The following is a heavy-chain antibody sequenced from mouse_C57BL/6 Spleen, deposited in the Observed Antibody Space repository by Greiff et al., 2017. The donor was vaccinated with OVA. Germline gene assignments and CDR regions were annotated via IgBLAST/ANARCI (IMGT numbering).Heavy chain of an antibody. CDR1: GFTFSSYA. Sequence: EVKLVESGGGLVKPGGSLKLSCAASGFTFSSYAMSWVRQTPEKRLEWVATISDGGSYTYYPDNVKGRFTISRDNAKNNLYLQMSHLKSEDTAMYYCARGYYYGGGYYFDYWGQGTTLTVSS. V-gene: IGHV5-4*03. CDR2: ISDGGSYT. D-gene: IGHD1-1*01. J-gene: IGHJ2*01. CDR3: ARGYYYGGGYYFDY.